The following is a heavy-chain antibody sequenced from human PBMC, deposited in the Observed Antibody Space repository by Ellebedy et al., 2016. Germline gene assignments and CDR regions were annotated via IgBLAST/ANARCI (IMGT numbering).Heavy chain of an antibody. CDR3: TRGVIPAAICPPSGY. CDR2: ISTTSNVI. D-gene: IGHD2-2*01. V-gene: IGHV3-11*01. J-gene: IGHJ4*02. Sequence: GESLKISXAASGFTFGDFYMSWIRQAPGKGLEWVSYISTTSNVIYYADSVKGRFTISRDNTRNLIFLQMNSLSAEDSATYYCTRGVIPAAICPPSGYWGQGTLVTVST. CDR1: GFTFGDFY.